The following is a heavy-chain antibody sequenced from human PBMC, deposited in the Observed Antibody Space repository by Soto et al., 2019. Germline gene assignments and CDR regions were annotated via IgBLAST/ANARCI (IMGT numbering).Heavy chain of an antibody. CDR1: GYSFTNND. J-gene: IGHJ5*02. Sequence: ASVKVSYKTSGYSFTNNDVTWVRQATGQGLEWMGWMNPGSGDTGYAQKFQGRVTMSRNISIATAYMELSSLRSEDTAIYYCARMASFGSLNWFDPWGQGTLFTVSS. D-gene: IGHD5-18*01. V-gene: IGHV1-8*01. CDR2: MNPGSGDT. CDR3: ARMASFGSLNWFDP.